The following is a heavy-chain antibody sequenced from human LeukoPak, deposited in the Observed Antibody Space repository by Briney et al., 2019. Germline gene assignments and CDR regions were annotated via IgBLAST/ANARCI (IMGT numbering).Heavy chain of an antibody. D-gene: IGHD1-1*01. J-gene: IGHJ4*02. Sequence: GGSLRLSCAASGFTFDDYAMHWVRHAPGKGLEWVSGISWNSGSIGYADSVKGRFTISRGNAKNSLYLQMNSLRAEDTALYYCAKDIAGRPGTIDYWGQGTLVTVSS. CDR3: AKDIAGRPGTIDY. CDR2: ISWNSGSI. V-gene: IGHV3-9*01. CDR1: GFTFDDYA.